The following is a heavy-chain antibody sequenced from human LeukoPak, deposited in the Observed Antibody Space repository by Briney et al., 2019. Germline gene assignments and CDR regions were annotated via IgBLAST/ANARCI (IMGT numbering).Heavy chain of an antibody. Sequence: GGSLRLSCAASGFTFSSYLMSWVRQAPGKGLEWVANINQDGSEKYYVDSVKGRFTISRDNAKNSLYLQMNSLRAEDTAVYYCARIGYSYGPLGYYYYMDVWGKGTTVTVSS. D-gene: IGHD5-18*01. J-gene: IGHJ6*03. CDR2: INQDGSEK. CDR3: ARIGYSYGPLGYYYYMDV. CDR1: GFTFSSYL. V-gene: IGHV3-7*01.